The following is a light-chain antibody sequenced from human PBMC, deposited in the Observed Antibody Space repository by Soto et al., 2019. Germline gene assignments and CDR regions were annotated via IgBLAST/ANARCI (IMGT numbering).Light chain of an antibody. CDR2: GAS. Sequence: EIVLTQSPGTLSLSAGESASLSCRASQSVSTSVAWYQQKPGQAPRLLLYGASSWATGIPDRFSGSGSGTDFTLTINRLEHEDFAVYYCQQYHTTPWTFGRGTKVEVK. V-gene: IGKV3-20*01. CDR3: QQYHTTPWT. CDR1: QSVSTS. J-gene: IGKJ1*01.